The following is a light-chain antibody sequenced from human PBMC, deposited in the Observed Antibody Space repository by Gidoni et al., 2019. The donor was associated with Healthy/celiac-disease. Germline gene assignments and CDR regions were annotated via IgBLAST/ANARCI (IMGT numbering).Light chain of an antibody. J-gene: IGKJ3*01. Sequence: DIQITQSPSSLSASLGDRVTITCRASQGISNYLAWYQQKPGKVPKLLIYAAATLQSGVPSRFSGSGSGTDFTLTISSLQPEDFATYYCQKYNSAAFTFXPXTKVDIK. CDR3: QKYNSAAFT. CDR1: QGISNY. CDR2: AAA. V-gene: IGKV1-27*01.